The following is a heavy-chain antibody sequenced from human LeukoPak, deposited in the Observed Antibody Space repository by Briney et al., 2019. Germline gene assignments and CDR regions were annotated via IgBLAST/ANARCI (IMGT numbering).Heavy chain of an antibody. V-gene: IGHV1-8*01. J-gene: IGHJ6*03. D-gene: IGHD5-24*01. Sequence: GGSVKGFLKASRYTLPNYDIKLVGQATWKGLEGMGWIEHKSGNTGYAQKFQGRVTMTRNTSISTAYMELSSLRSEDTAVYYCARGTLEMATIFHYYYYMDVWGKGTTVTVSS. CDR3: ARGTLEMATIFHYYYYMDV. CDR1: RYTLPNYD. CDR2: IEHKSGNT.